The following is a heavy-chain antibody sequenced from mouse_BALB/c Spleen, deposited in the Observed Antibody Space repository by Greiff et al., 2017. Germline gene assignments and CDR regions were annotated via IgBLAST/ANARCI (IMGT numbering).Heavy chain of an antibody. V-gene: IGHV1S81*02. D-gene: IGHD4-1*01. CDR2: INPSNGGT. CDR3: AREWLTGTPFAY. Sequence: QVQLQQPGAELVRPGVSVTLSCKASGYTFTSYWMHWIQQRPEQGLERIGEINPSNGGTNYNEKLKSKATLTVDKSSSTADMQLSSLTSEDSAVYYCAREWLTGTPFAYWGQGTLVTVSA. CDR1: GYTFTSYW. J-gene: IGHJ3*01.